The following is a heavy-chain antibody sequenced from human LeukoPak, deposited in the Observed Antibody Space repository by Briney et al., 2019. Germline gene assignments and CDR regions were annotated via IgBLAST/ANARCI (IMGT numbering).Heavy chain of an antibody. CDR1: GFTFSSYG. D-gene: IGHD5-24*01. V-gene: IGHV3-30*03. J-gene: IGHJ4*02. Sequence: PGRSLRLSCAASGFTFSSYGMHWVRQAPGKGLEWVAVISYDGSNKYYADSVKGRFTISRDNSKNTLYLQMNSLRTEDTAVYYCSWSLKTWLQLGYWGQGTLVTVSS. CDR2: ISYDGSNK. CDR3: SWSLKTWLQLGY.